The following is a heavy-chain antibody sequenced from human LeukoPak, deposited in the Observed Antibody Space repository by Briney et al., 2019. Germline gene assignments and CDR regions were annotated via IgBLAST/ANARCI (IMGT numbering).Heavy chain of an antibody. D-gene: IGHD3-22*01. CDR3: AKGPYYYDSSGYYFDY. CDR2: ISGSGGST. J-gene: IGHJ4*02. Sequence: GGSLRPSCAASGFTFSSYAMSWVRQAPGKGLEWVSAISGSGGSTHYADSVKGRFTISRDNPKNTLYLQMNSLRAEDTAVYYCAKGPYYYDSSGYYFDYWGQGTLVTVSS. V-gene: IGHV3-23*01. CDR1: GFTFSSYA.